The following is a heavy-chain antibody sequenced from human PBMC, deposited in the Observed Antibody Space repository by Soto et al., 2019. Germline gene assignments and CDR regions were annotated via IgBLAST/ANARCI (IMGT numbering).Heavy chain of an antibody. Sequence: SETLSLTCTVSGGSISSYYWNWIRQPPGKGLEWIGYIYYSGSTNYNPSLKSRVTISVDTSKNQFSLKLSSVTAADTAVYYCARDARYYDSSGYYPRGIFDYWGQGTLVTVSS. CDR1: GGSISSYY. V-gene: IGHV4-59*01. D-gene: IGHD3-22*01. J-gene: IGHJ4*02. CDR2: IYYSGST. CDR3: ARDARYYDSSGYYPRGIFDY.